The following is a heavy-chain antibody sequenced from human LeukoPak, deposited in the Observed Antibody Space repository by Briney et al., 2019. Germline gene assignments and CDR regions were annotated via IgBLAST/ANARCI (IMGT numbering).Heavy chain of an antibody. CDR2: ISHSGST. Sequence: SETLSLTCTVSGRSISSGDSYWTWIRQHPGKGLEWIGYISHSGSTYYNPSLKSRVTISVDRSKNQFSLKLTSVTAADTAVYYCARYSSTWPYWYFDLWGRGTLVTVSS. V-gene: IGHV4-30-2*01. CDR1: GRSISSGDSY. J-gene: IGHJ2*01. D-gene: IGHD6-13*01. CDR3: ARYSSTWPYWYFDL.